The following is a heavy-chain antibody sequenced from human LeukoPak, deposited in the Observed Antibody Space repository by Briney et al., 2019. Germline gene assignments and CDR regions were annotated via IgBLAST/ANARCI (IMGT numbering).Heavy chain of an antibody. Sequence: SETLSLTCTVSGYSISSGYYWGWIRQPPGKGLEWIGSIYHSGSTYYNPSLKSRVTISVDTSKNQFSLKLSSVTAADTAVYYCARLVVVITGGGHFDYWGQGILVTVSS. D-gene: IGHD3-22*01. CDR1: GYSISSGYY. CDR3: ARLVVVITGGGHFDY. V-gene: IGHV4-38-2*02. CDR2: IYHSGST. J-gene: IGHJ4*02.